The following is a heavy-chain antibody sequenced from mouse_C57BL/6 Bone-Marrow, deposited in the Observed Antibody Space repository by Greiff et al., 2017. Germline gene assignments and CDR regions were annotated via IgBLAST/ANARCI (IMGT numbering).Heavy chain of an antibody. J-gene: IGHJ3*01. CDR1: GFSLTSYG. D-gene: IGHD2-4*01. V-gene: IGHV2-5*01. CDR2: IWRGGST. CDR3: AKRGDYDDRAWFAY. Sequence: VKLVESGPGLVQPSQSLSITCTVSGFSLTSYGVHWVRQSPGKGLEWLGVIWRGGSTDYNAAFMSRLSITKDNSKSQVFFKMNSLQADDTAIYYCAKRGDYDDRAWFAYWGQGTLVTVSA.